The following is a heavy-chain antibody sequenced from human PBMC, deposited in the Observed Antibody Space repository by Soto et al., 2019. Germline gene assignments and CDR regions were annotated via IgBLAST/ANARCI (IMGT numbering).Heavy chain of an antibody. D-gene: IGHD1-26*01. V-gene: IGHV4-59*01. CDR2: IYYSGST. CDR1: GGSISSYY. J-gene: IGHJ6*03. Sequence: SETLSLTCTVSGGSISSYYWSWIRQPPGKGLEWIGYIYYSGSTNYNPSLKSRVTISVDTSKNQFSLKLSSVTAADTAVYYCAGGSSPYYYYYYMDVWGKGTMVTVSS. CDR3: AGGSSPYYYYYYMDV.